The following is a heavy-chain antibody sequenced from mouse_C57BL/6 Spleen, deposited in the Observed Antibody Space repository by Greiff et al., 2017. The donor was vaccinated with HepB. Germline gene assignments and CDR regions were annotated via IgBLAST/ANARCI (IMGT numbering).Heavy chain of an antibody. CDR1: GFTFSSYA. CDR3: ARRGITTVVAFYYFDY. J-gene: IGHJ2*01. Sequence: EVKLMESGGGLVKPGGSLKLSCAASGFTFSSYAMSWVRQTPEKRLEWVATISDGGSYTYYPDNVKGRFTISRDNAKNNLYLQMSHLKSEDTAMYYCARRGITTVVAFYYFDYWGQGTTLTVSS. V-gene: IGHV5-4*03. CDR2: ISDGGSYT. D-gene: IGHD1-1*01.